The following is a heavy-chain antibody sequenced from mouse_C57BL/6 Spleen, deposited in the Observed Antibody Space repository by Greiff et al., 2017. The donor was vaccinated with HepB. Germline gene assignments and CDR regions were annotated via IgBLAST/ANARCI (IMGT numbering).Heavy chain of an antibody. D-gene: IGHD2-4*01. Sequence: QVQLKESGPELVKPGASVKISCKASGYAFSSSWMNWVKQRPGKGLEWIGRIYPGDGDTNYNGKFKGKATLTADKSSSTAYMQLSSLTSEDSAVYVCARSGDYDPYYFDYWGQGTTLTVSS. CDR1: GYAFSSSW. CDR3: ARSGDYDPYYFDY. V-gene: IGHV1-82*01. CDR2: IYPGDGDT. J-gene: IGHJ2*01.